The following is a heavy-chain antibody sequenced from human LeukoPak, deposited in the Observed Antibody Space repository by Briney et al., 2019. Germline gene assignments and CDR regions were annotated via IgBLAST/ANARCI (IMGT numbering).Heavy chain of an antibody. CDR1: GYTFTGYY. CDR3: ARDVGDDFWSGYSPAYYFDY. Sequence: ASVKVSCKASGYTFTGYYMHWVRQAPGQGLEWMGWINPNSGGTNYAQKFQGRVTMTRDTSISTAYMELSRPRSDDTAVYYCARDVGDDFWSGYSPAYYFDYWGQGTLVTVSS. D-gene: IGHD3-3*01. V-gene: IGHV1-2*02. CDR2: INPNSGGT. J-gene: IGHJ4*02.